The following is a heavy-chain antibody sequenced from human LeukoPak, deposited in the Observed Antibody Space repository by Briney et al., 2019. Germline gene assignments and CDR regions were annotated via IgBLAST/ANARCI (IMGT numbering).Heavy chain of an antibody. CDR3: ARDYGYGFDY. CDR2: IGKSSSSI. Sequence: GGSLRLSCAFSGFTFSSYSMNWVRQAPGKGLEWISYIGKSSSSISYADSVKGRFTISTDNAKSSLYLQMNSLRAEDTAGYYCARDYGYGFDYWGQGTLVTVSS. D-gene: IGHD5-18*01. J-gene: IGHJ4*02. CDR1: GFTFSSYS. V-gene: IGHV3-48*01.